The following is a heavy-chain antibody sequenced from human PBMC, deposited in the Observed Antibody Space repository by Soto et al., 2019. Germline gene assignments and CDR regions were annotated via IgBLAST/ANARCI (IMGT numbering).Heavy chain of an antibody. CDR3: ARQGSGSYLEGWFDP. J-gene: IGHJ5*02. V-gene: IGHV4-39*01. CDR2: IYYSGST. CDR1: GGSISSSSYY. D-gene: IGHD3-10*01. Sequence: SETLSLTCTVSGGSISSSSYYWGWIRQPPGKGLEWIGSIYYSGSTYYNPSLKSRVTISVETSKNQFSLKLSSVTAADTAVYYCARQGSGSYLEGWFDPWGQGTLVTVSS.